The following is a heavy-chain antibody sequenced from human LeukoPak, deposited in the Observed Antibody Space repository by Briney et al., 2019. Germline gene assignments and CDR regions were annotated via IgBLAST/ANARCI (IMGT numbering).Heavy chain of an antibody. CDR3: ARGVTIFGVVPGY. CDR2: MNPNSGNT. Sequence: ASVKVSCKASGYTLTTYDINWVRQATGQGLEWMGWMNPNSGNTGSAQKFQGGVTMTRNTSISTAYMELSSLRSEDTAIYYCARGVTIFGVVPGYWGQGTLVTVSS. D-gene: IGHD3-3*01. CDR1: GYTLTTYD. V-gene: IGHV1-8*01. J-gene: IGHJ4*02.